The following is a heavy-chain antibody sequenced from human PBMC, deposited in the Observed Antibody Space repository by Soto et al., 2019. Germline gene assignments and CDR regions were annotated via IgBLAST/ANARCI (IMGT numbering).Heavy chain of an antibody. CDR1: GGSISSYY. Sequence: SETLSLTCTVSGGSISSYYWSWIRQPPGKGLEWIGYIYYSGSTNYNPSLKSRVTISVDTSKNQFSLKLSSVTAADTAVYYGANQQGLVLNVFVSRGEGTTVTVSS. CDR3: ANQQGLVLNVFVS. V-gene: IGHV4-59*01. D-gene: IGHD6-19*01. CDR2: IYYSGST. J-gene: IGHJ6*04.